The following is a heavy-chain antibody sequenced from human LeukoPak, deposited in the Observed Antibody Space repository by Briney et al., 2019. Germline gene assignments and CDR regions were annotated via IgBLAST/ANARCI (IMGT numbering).Heavy chain of an antibody. V-gene: IGHV4-61*02. CDR2: SYTSGIT. D-gene: IGHD3-16*01. CDR1: GGSISSGSYY. Sequence: PSQTLSLTCTVSGGSISSGSYYWSWIRQPAGKGLEWIGRSYTSGITNYNPSLKSRVTISVNTSKNQFSLKHSSVSAADTAVYYCARSRVWWFDPWGQGTLVTVSS. CDR3: ARSRVWWFDP. J-gene: IGHJ5*02.